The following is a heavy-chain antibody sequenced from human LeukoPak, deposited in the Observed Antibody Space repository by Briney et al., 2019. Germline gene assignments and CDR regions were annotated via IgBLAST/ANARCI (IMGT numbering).Heavy chain of an antibody. Sequence: SETLSLTCTVSGGSISSSSYYWDWIRQPPGKGLEWIGSIYYSGSTYYNPSLKSRVTISVDTSKNQFSLKLSSVTAADTAVYYCAKDGRDCSGGSCARDYFDYWGQGTLVTVSS. D-gene: IGHD2-15*01. CDR1: GGSISSSSYY. CDR2: IYYSGST. CDR3: AKDGRDCSGGSCARDYFDY. J-gene: IGHJ4*02. V-gene: IGHV4-39*07.